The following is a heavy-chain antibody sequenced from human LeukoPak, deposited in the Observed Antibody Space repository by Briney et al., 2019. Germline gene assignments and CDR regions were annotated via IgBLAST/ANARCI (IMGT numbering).Heavy chain of an antibody. CDR2: IWYDGSNK. J-gene: IGHJ5*02. Sequence: PGGSLRLSCAASGFTFSSYGMHWVRQAPGKGLEWVAVIWYDGSNKYYADSVKGRFTISRDNSKNTLYLQMNSLRAEDTAVYYCARGRDGYYPFSFDPWGQGTLVTVSS. CDR3: ARGRDGYYPFSFDP. V-gene: IGHV3-33*01. CDR1: GFTFSSYG. D-gene: IGHD3-22*01.